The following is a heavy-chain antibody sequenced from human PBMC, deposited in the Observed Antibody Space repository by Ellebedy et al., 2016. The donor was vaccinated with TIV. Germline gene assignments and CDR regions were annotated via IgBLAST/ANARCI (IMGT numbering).Heavy chain of an antibody. Sequence: MPSETLSLTCTVSGGSISSSSYYWGWIRQPPGKGLEWVASIYYTGTTYYNPSLKSRVTISLDTSKNQVSMKLTSVTAADTAVYYCVKADSISSSWFVSFDSWGQGILVTVSS. CDR1: GGSISSSSYY. D-gene: IGHD3-22*01. J-gene: IGHJ4*02. V-gene: IGHV4-39*07. CDR3: VKADSISSSWFVSFDS. CDR2: IYYTGTT.